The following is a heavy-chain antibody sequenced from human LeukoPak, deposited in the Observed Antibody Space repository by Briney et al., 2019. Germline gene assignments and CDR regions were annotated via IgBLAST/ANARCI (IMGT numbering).Heavy chain of an antibody. CDR2: IIPIFGTA. CDR3: ARDRTGPFDY. Sequence: SVKVPCKASGGTFSSYAISWVRQAPGQGLEWMGGIIPIFGTANYAQKFQGRVTITTDASTSTAHMELSSLRSEDTAVYYCARDRTGPFDYWGQGTLVTVSS. D-gene: IGHD7-27*01. CDR1: GGTFSSYA. J-gene: IGHJ4*02. V-gene: IGHV1-69*05.